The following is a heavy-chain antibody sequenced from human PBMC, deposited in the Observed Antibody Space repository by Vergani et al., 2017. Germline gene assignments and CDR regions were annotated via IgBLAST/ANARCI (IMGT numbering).Heavy chain of an antibody. D-gene: IGHD2-2*01. J-gene: IGHJ6*03. CDR3: ARDPLVPAQPPHGTYYYYYYMDV. CDR1: GYTFTGYY. Sequence: QVQLVQSGAEVKKPGASVKVSCKASGYTFTGYYMHWVRQAPGQGLEWMGWINPNSGGTNYAQKFQGRVTMTRDTSISTAYMELSRLRSDDTAVYYCARDPLVPAQPPHGTYYYYYYMDVWGKGTTVTVSS. CDR2: INPNSGGT. V-gene: IGHV1-2*02.